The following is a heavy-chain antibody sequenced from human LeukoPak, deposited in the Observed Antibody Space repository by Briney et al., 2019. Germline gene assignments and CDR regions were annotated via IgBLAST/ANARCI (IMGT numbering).Heavy chain of an antibody. CDR3: AREIVGAIKSYFDY. Sequence: GGSLRLSCAASGFTFSSFAMTWVRQAPGKGLEWVANIRQDGGLKHYVDSVKGRFTISRDNAENSLYLQMNSLRAEDTAVYYCAREIVGAIKSYFDYWGQGTLVTASS. CDR1: GFTFSSFA. D-gene: IGHD1-26*01. J-gene: IGHJ4*02. CDR2: IRQDGGLK. V-gene: IGHV3-7*01.